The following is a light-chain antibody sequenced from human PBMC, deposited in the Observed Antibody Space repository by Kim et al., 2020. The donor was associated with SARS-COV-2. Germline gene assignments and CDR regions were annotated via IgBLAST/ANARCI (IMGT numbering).Light chain of an antibody. CDR1: DLTYSS. Sequence: VPPGQTTTCTCSGDDLTYSSTSWFQQKPVQPPVMLIYLHTQRPSGIPQRFSGSNAGNTATLTITETQAIDEADYYCQAWDSGTATFGGGTQLTVL. CDR2: LHT. CDR3: QAWDSGTAT. J-gene: IGLJ2*01. V-gene: IGLV3-1*01.